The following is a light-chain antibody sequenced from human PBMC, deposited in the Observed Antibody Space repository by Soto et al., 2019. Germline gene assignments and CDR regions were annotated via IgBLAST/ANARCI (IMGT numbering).Light chain of an antibody. V-gene: IGLV1-40*01. CDR3: CSYAGSSTYV. CDR1: SSNIGAGHD. J-gene: IGLJ1*01. CDR2: EGS. Sequence: QSVLTQPPSVSGAPGQRVTISCTGSSSNIGAGHDVHWYQHLPGTAPKLMIYEGSKRPSGVSNRFSGSKSGNTASLTISGLQAEDEANYYCCSYAGSSTYVFGTGTKVTVL.